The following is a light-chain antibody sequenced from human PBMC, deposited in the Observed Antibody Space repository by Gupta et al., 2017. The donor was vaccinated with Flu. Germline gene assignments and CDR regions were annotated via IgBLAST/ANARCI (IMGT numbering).Light chain of an antibody. CDR3: AAWDDSLNAWI. V-gene: IGLV1-44*01. Sequence: QSVLTQPPSASGTPGQRVAISCSGSSSNIGSNTVNWFQQVPGMAPRLLIYSNNQRPSGVPDRFSGSKSGTSASLAISGLESEDGVDYYCAAWDDSLNAWILGGGTKLTVL. CDR2: SNN. CDR1: SSNIGSNT. J-gene: IGLJ2*01.